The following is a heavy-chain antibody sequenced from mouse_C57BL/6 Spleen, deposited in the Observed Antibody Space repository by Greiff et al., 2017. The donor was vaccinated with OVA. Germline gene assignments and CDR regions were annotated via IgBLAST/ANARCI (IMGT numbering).Heavy chain of an antibody. CDR3: ARRGNYHVLYYFDY. J-gene: IGHJ2*01. CDR1: GFTFSSYT. CDR2: ISGGGGNT. V-gene: IGHV5-9*01. Sequence: EVKLMESGGGLVKPGGSLKLSCAASGFTFSSYTMSWVRQTPEKRLEWVATISGGGGNTYYPDSVKGRFTISRDNAKNTLYLQMSSLRSEDTALYYCARRGNYHVLYYFDYWGQGTTLTVSS. D-gene: IGHD2-1*01.